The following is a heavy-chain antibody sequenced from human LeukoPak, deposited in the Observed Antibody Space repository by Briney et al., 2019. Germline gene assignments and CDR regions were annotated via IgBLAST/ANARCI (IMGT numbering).Heavy chain of an antibody. CDR3: ARARGIVAYYYYGMDV. J-gene: IGHJ6*02. Sequence: SETLSLTCTVSGGSISSYHWSWIRQPPGKGLEWIGYIHDSGSTNYNPSLKSRVTISVDTSKKQFSLKLTSVTAADTAVYYCARARGIVAYYYYGMDVWGQGTTVTVSS. D-gene: IGHD5-12*01. CDR2: IHDSGST. V-gene: IGHV4-59*01. CDR1: GGSISSYH.